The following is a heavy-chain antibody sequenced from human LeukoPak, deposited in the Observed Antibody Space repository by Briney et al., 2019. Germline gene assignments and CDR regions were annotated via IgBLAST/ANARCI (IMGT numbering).Heavy chain of an antibody. CDR2: ISGSGGST. CDR3: AKFHDYGDYNWFDP. J-gene: IGHJ5*02. CDR1: GFTVSSNY. D-gene: IGHD4-17*01. V-gene: IGHV3-23*01. Sequence: GSLRLSCAASGFTVSSNYMSWVRQAPGKGLEWVSAISGSGGSTYYADSVKGRFTISRDNSKNTLYLQMNSLRAEDTAVYCCAKFHDYGDYNWFDPWGQGTLVTVSS.